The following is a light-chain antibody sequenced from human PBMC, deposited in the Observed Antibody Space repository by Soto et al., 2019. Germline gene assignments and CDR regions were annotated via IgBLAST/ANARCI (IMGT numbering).Light chain of an antibody. J-gene: IGKJ4*01. V-gene: IGKV3-20*01. CDR1: QSVSSSY. Sequence: EIVLTHSPGTLSLSPWERATLSFSASQSVSSSYLAWYQQKPGQAPRLLIYGASSRATGIPDRFSGSGSGTDFTLTISRLEPEDFATYYCQQIYNIPVTFGGGTKVDIK. CDR3: QQIYNIPVT. CDR2: GAS.